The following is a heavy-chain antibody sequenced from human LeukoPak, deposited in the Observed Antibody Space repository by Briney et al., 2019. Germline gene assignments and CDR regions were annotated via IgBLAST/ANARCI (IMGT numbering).Heavy chain of an antibody. CDR2: IYYSGST. CDR1: GGSISSSSYY. Sequence: SETLALTCTVSGGSISSSSYYWGWIRQPPGKGLEWIGRIYYSGSTYYNPSLKSRVTISVDAPKKQFSLKLSSVTAADTAVYYCARHSGGGLRELFDNWGQGTLVTVSS. D-gene: IGHD1-7*01. J-gene: IGHJ4*02. CDR3: ARHSGGGLRELFDN. V-gene: IGHV4-39*01.